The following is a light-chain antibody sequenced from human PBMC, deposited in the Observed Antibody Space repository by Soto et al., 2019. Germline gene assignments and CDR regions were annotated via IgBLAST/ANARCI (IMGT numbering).Light chain of an antibody. J-gene: IGKJ4*01. Sequence: EIVLTQSPATVSLSPGERATLSCRASQSVNNHLAWYQQKPGQAPRLLIYEASNRATGIPARFSGSGSGTDFTLTISSLEPEDFAVYYWQQYNNWPFLLTFGGGTKVEIK. CDR1: QSVNNH. V-gene: IGKV3-11*01. CDR3: QQYNNWPFLLT. CDR2: EAS.